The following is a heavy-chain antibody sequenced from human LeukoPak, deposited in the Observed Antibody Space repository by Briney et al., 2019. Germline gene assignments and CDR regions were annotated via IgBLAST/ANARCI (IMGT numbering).Heavy chain of an antibody. D-gene: IGHD5-18*01. CDR1: GFTFSSYS. V-gene: IGHV3-21*01. Sequence: GGSLRLSCAASGFTFSSYSMNWVRQAPGKGLEWVSSISSSSSYIYYADSVKGRFTISRDKAKNSLYLQMNSLRTEDTAVYYCAIVGPSGYSYGHEDYWGQGTLVTVSS. J-gene: IGHJ4*02. CDR3: AIVGPSGYSYGHEDY. CDR2: ISSSSSYI.